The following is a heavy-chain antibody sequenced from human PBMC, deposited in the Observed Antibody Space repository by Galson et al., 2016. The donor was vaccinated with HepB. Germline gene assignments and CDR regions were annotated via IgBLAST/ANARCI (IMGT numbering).Heavy chain of an antibody. CDR2: IWSDGSNK. CDR3: GKHGGFDY. V-gene: IGHV3-33*06. D-gene: IGHD3-16*01. Sequence: SLRLSCAASGFAFSSHGLYWVRQAPGKGLEWVSVIWSDGSNKYYADSVKGRFTISRDNSKNTLYLYMSNLTAGDTAIYYCGKHGGFDYWGQGALVTVSS. CDR1: GFAFSSHG. J-gene: IGHJ4*02.